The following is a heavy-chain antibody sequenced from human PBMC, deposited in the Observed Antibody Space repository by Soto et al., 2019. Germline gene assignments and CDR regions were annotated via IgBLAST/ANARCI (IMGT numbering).Heavy chain of an antibody. V-gene: IGHV1-46*01. D-gene: IGHD3-22*01. CDR1: GYTFRNYY. J-gene: IGHJ4*02. CDR2: INPSGGAT. Sequence: ASVKVSCKASGYTFRNYYIHWVRQAPGQGLEWMGLINPSGGATSYSQRFQGRVTITKDSSTSTVYMELSSLGSEDTAVYYCGRAFDRSGLYWGQGALVTVSS. CDR3: GRAFDRSGLY.